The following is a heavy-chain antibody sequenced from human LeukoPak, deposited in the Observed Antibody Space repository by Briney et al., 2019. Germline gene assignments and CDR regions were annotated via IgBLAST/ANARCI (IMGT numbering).Heavy chain of an antibody. CDR3: ARGYCSSTSCRASPWFEP. CDR2: INSDGSST. V-gene: IGHV3-74*01. D-gene: IGHD2-2*01. CDR1: GFTFSSYW. J-gene: IGHJ5*02. Sequence: PGGSLRLSCAASGFTFSSYWMHWVRQAPGKGLVWVSRINSDGSSTSYADSVKGRFTISRDNAKNTLYLQMNSLRAEDTAVYYCARGYCSSTSCRASPWFEPWGQGTLVTVSS.